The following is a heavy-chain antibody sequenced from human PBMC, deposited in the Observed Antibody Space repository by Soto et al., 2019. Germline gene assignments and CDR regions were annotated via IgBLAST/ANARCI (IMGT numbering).Heavy chain of an antibody. J-gene: IGHJ5*02. CDR3: ARVAVAARPRWYNWFDP. D-gene: IGHD2-15*01. CDR1: GYTFTDYD. CDR2: MNPNSGET. V-gene: IGHV1-8*01. Sequence: ASVKVSCKTSGYTFTDYDINWVRQATGQGLEWIGWMNPNSGETGYAQKFQGRVTMTRSASLSTAYLELSSLRSEDTAVYYCARVAVAARPRWYNWFDPWGQGTVVTVSS.